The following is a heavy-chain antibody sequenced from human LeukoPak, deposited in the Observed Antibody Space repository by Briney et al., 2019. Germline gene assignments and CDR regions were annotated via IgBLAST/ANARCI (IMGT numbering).Heavy chain of an antibody. Sequence: GGSLRLSCAASGFTFDISWMHWVRQAPGKGLEWVSLITSDGSITTYADSVKGRFTISRDNSKNTLYLQMNSLRAEDTAVYYCAKGVVAIGYSYGINWGQGTLVTVSS. CDR2: ITSDGSIT. V-gene: IGHV3-74*01. J-gene: IGHJ4*02. D-gene: IGHD5-18*01. CDR1: GFTFDISW. CDR3: AKGVVAIGYSYGIN.